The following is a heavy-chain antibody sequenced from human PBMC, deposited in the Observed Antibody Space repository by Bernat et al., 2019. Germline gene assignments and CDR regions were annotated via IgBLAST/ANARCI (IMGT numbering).Heavy chain of an antibody. CDR3: ARTTVTTGECNY. V-gene: IGHV4-34*01. J-gene: IGHJ4*02. CDR1: GGSFSGYY. D-gene: IGHD4-17*01. CDR2: INHSGST. Sequence: QVQLQQWGAGLLKPSETLSLTCAVYGGSFSGYYWSWIRQPPGKGLEWIGEINHSGSTNYNPSIKSRVTISVDTSKNQFSLKLSSVTAADTAVYYCARTTVTTGECNYWGQGTLVTVSS.